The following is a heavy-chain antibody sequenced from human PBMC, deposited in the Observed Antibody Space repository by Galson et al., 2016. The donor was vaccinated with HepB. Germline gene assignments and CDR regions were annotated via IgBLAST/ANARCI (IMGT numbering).Heavy chain of an antibody. CDR1: GGSIRSYY. D-gene: IGHD2-2*01. Sequence: LSLTCTVSGGSIRSYYWSWIRQPAGKGLEWIGRVYTSGNTNYNPSLKSRISMSVDTSKNPFSLKLYSVTAADTAVYYCARPLIGTRGAFGIWGQGTMVTVSS. J-gene: IGHJ3*02. CDR2: VYTSGNT. V-gene: IGHV4-4*07. CDR3: ARPLIGTRGAFGI.